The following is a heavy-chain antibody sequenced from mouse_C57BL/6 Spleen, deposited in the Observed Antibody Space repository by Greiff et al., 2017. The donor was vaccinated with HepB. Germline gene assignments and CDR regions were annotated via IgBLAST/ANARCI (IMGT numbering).Heavy chain of an antibody. CDR1: GFNIKDYY. J-gene: IGHJ1*03. D-gene: IGHD1-1*01. CDR3: TPPTVVPPWYFDV. Sequence: VQLQQSGAELVRPGASVKLSCTASGFNIKDYYMHWVKQRPEQGLEWIGRIDPEDGDTEYAPKFQGKATMTADTSSNTAYLQLSSLTSEDTAVYYCTPPTVVPPWYFDVWGTGTTVTVSS. V-gene: IGHV14-1*01. CDR2: IDPEDGDT.